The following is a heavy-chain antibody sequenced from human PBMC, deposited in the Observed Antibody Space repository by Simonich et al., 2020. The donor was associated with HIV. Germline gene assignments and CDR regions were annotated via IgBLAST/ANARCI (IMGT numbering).Heavy chain of an antibody. V-gene: IGHV4-34*01. CDR1: GASFNAYY. J-gene: IGHJ6*02. Sequence: QVQLQQWGAGLLKPSETLSLTCAVYGASFNAYYWSWIRQAPGKGLEWSGEINHSGTTKYKPAIKSLLTRSADTSKNQFSLKLTSVTAADTAVYYCARGGYCSGGSCYPLFSRYGMDVWGQGTTVTVSS. CDR2: INHSGTT. D-gene: IGHD2-15*01. CDR3: ARGGYCSGGSCYPLFSRYGMDV.